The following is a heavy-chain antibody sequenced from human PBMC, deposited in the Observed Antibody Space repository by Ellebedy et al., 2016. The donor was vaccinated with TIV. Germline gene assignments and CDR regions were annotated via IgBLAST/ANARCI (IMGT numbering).Heavy chain of an antibody. CDR2: ISSSSRTI. V-gene: IGHV3-48*01. J-gene: IGHJ3*02. CDR1: GFTFIIYS. CDR3: AAAAGAGDDAFDI. D-gene: IGHD6-13*01. Sequence: GESLKISXAASGFTFIIYSLNWVRQVPGKGLEWVSYISSSSRTIYYADSVKGRFTISRDNAKNSLYLQMNSLRAEDTAVYYCAAAAGAGDDAFDIWGQGTMVTVSS.